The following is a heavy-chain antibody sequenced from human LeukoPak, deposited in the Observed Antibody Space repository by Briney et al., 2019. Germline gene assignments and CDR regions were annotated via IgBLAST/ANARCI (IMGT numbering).Heavy chain of an antibody. CDR2: IKQDGSEK. Sequence: GGSLRLSCTASGLTLSNYWMIWVRQAPGKGLQWVAKIKQDGSEKYYVDSVKGRFTISRDSAENSLYLQMNGLRVEDTAVYYCAARSSGNPYFWGQGTLVTVSS. D-gene: IGHD1-26*01. V-gene: IGHV3-7*03. CDR1: GLTLSNYW. J-gene: IGHJ4*02. CDR3: AARSSGNPYF.